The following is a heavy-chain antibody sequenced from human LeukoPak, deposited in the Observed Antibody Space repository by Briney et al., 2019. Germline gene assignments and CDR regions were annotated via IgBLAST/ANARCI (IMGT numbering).Heavy chain of an antibody. CDR2: IYYSGST. D-gene: IGHD5-18*01. CDR1: GGSISSYF. V-gene: IGHV4-59*08. J-gene: IGHJ4*02. CDR3: ARHADTALVNRHFDY. Sequence: SETQSLTCTVSGGSISSYFWSWIRQPPGKGLEWIGYIYYSGSTNYNPSLKSRLTISVDTSKNQFSLKLNSVTAADTAVYYCARHADTALVNRHFDYWGQGTLVTVSS.